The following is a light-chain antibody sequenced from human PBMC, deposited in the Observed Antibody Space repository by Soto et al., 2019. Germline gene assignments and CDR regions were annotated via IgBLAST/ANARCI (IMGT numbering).Light chain of an antibody. V-gene: IGKV3-15*01. CDR3: QQYNNWRT. J-gene: IGKJ1*01. CDR2: GAS. CDR1: QSISNN. Sequence: EIVMTQSPATLSVSPGERATLSCRASQSISNNLAWYQQKRGQAPRLLIYGASTRATGIPARFSGSGSGTEFTLTISSLQYEDFAFYYCQQYNNWRTFGQGTKVEI.